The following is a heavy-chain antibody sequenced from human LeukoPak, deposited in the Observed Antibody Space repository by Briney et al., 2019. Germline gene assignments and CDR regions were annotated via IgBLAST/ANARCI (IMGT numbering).Heavy chain of an antibody. Sequence: GSLRLSCAASGFTFSTYAMTWVRQAPGKGLEWIGYIYYSGSTHYNPSLKSRVTISVDTSKNQFSLKLSSVTAADTAVYYCARGGGSYFFPEYFQHWGQAPWSPSPQ. CDR1: GFTFSTYA. J-gene: IGHJ1*01. CDR2: IYYSGST. D-gene: IGHD1-26*01. CDR3: ARGGGSYFFPEYFQH. V-gene: IGHV4-59*12.